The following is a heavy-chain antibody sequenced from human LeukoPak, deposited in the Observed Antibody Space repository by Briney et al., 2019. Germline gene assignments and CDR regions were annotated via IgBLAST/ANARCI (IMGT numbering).Heavy chain of an antibody. CDR2: IQTSGST. J-gene: IGHJ4*02. D-gene: IGHD2-15*01. CDR3: AREEEGDYSDYFDY. CDR1: GVSIRSYS. Sequence: SGTLSLTCSVSGVSIRSYSWSWIRQPSGKGLEWIGRIQTSGSTNYNPSLRSRVTMSVDTSKNQFSLKLSSVTAADTAVYYCAREEEGDYSDYFDYWGQGTLVTVSS. V-gene: IGHV4-4*07.